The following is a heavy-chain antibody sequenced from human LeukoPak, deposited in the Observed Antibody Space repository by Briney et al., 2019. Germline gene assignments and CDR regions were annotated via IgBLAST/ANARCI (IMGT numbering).Heavy chain of an antibody. CDR2: IKHSGST. V-gene: IGHV4-34*01. Sequence: SETLSLTCAVYGGSFSGYYWSWIRQPPGKGLEWIGKIKHSGSTNYNPSLKSRVTMSVDTSKNQFSLKLSSVTAADTAVYYCARGSPVVGLNYWGQGTLVTVSS. CDR3: ARGSPVVGLNY. J-gene: IGHJ4*02. CDR1: GGSFSGYY. D-gene: IGHD2-15*01.